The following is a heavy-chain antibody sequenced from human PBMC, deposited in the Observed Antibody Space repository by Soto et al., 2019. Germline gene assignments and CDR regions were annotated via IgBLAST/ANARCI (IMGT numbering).Heavy chain of an antibody. CDR1: GGTFSTYA. CDR2: IIPMFGTA. D-gene: IGHD5-18*01. Sequence: QVQLVQSGAEVKKPESSVKVSCKAPGGTFSTYAISWVRQAPGQGLAWMGWIIPMFGTANYAQRFQDRVTITADESTNTVYMELSSLRSEDTAVYFCASGIQLWLRRINNGYSGWGQGTLVTVSS. CDR3: ASGIQLWLRRINNGYSG. J-gene: IGHJ4*02. V-gene: IGHV1-69*12.